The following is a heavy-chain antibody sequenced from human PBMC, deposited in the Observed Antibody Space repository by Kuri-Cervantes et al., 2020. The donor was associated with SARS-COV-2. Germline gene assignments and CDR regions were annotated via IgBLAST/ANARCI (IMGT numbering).Heavy chain of an antibody. J-gene: IGHJ2*01. V-gene: IGHV4-39*01. D-gene: IGHD3-10*01. CDR3: ARLISPPRGRWYYDL. Sequence: WIRQPPGKGLEWIGIIYYGGRTHYKPSLRSRLTISVDTSRNQFSLELRSVTAADTAVYYCARLISPPRGRWYYDLWGRGTLVTVSS. CDR2: IYYGGRT.